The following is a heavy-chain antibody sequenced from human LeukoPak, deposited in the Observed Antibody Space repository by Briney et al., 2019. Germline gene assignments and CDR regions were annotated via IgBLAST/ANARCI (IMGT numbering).Heavy chain of an antibody. Sequence: SETLSLTCTVSGYSISSGYYWGWIRQPPGKGLEWIGSIFHSGSTYYNPSLKSRVTISVDTSKNQFSLKLSSVTAADTAVYYCARRVPSDFWSGYSRPGWFDPWGQGTLVTVSS. CDR3: ARRVPSDFWSGYSRPGWFDP. D-gene: IGHD3-3*01. CDR1: GYSISSGYY. CDR2: IFHSGST. J-gene: IGHJ5*02. V-gene: IGHV4-38-2*02.